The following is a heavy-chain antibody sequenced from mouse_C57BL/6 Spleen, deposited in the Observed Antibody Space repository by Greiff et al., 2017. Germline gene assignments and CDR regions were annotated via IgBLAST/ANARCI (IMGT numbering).Heavy chain of an antibody. CDR1: GYTFTSYW. Sequence: QVQLQQPGAELVRPGSSVKLSCKASGYTFTSYWMHWVKQRPIQGLEWIGNIDPSDSETHYNQKFKDKATLTVDKSSSTAYMQLSSLTSEDSAVYYCARLYDYDGFYAMDYWGQGTSVTVSS. V-gene: IGHV1-52*01. CDR3: ARLYDYDGFYAMDY. CDR2: IDPSDSET. J-gene: IGHJ4*01. D-gene: IGHD2-4*01.